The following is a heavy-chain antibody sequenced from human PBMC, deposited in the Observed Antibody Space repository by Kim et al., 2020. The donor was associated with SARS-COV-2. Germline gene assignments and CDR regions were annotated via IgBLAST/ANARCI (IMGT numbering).Heavy chain of an antibody. CDR2: ISSSGSTI. J-gene: IGHJ3*02. V-gene: IGHV3-11*01. CDR3: ASYSWSYEGNAFDI. D-gene: IGHD1-26*01. Sequence: GGSLRLSCAASGFTFRAYSLLCLRPSPFPFLEWFSYISSSGSTIYYADSVKGRFTISRDNAKNSLYLQMNSLRAEDTAVYYCASYSWSYEGNAFDIWGQGTMVTVSS. CDR1: GFTFRAYS.